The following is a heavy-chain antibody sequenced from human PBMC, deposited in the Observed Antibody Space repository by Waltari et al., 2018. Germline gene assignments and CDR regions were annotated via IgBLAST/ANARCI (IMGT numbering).Heavy chain of an antibody. V-gene: IGHV1-2*02. D-gene: IGHD6-13*01. CDR3: ARDGAGYSSSWRTMYNWFDP. CDR1: GYTFTGYY. J-gene: IGHJ5*02. Sequence: QVQLVQSGAEVKKPGASVKVSCKASGYTFTGYYMHWVRQAPGQGLEWMGWINPKRGGTNYAQKFQGRVTMTRDTSISTAYMELSRLRSDDTAVYYCARDGAGYSSSWRTMYNWFDPWGQGTLVTVSS. CDR2: INPKRGGT.